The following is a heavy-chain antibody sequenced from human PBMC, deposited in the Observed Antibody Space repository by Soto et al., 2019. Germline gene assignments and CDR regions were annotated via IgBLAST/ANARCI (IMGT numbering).Heavy chain of an antibody. Sequence: GESLKISCKGSGYTFNTYWMGWVGQMPGKGLEWMGFIYPGDSDTTYSPSFQGQVTISVDKSISTAYLQWSSLKVSDTAMYYCARQKLWMATINNDAFDVWGQGTKVNVSS. CDR1: GYTFNTYW. CDR3: ARQKLWMATINNDAFDV. V-gene: IGHV5-51*01. J-gene: IGHJ3*01. CDR2: IYPGDSDT. D-gene: IGHD2-21*01.